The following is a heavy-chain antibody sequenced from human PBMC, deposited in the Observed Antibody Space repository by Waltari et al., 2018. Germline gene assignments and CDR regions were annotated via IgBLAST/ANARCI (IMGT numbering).Heavy chain of an antibody. CDR1: GITFSNYR. D-gene: IGHD3-10*01. V-gene: IGHV3-48*02. J-gene: IGHJ3*02. CDR3: ASPSLGSGSYWAFDI. CDR2: IGTTSSSI. Sequence: EVQLVESGGGLVQPGGSLRLSCAASGITFSNYRSNWVRQAPGRGLEWVLYIGTTSSSISYADSVKGRFTISRDKAKNSLYLQMNSLRDEDTAVYYCASPSLGSGSYWAFDIWGQGTMVTVSS.